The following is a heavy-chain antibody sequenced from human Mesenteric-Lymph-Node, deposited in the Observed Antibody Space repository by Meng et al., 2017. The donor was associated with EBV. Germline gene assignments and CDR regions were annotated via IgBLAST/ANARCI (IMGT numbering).Heavy chain of an antibody. CDR1: GGSFSSSSYY. V-gene: IGHV4-39*01. CDR3: ARLYDNYVDY. J-gene: IGHJ4*02. Sequence: QVQLQQWGAGLLKPSETLSLTCAVYGGSFSSSSYYWAWIRQPPGKGLEWIGTIYYSGNTFYNPSLESRITISVDTSTNQFSLNLRSVSAPDTAVYYCARLYDNYVDYWGRGSLVTVSS. CDR2: IYYSGNT. D-gene: IGHD3-9*01.